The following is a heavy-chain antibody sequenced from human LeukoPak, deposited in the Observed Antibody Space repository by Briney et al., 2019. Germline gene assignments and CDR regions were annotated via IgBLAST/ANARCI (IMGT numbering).Heavy chain of an antibody. V-gene: IGHV1-69*13. CDR1: GGTFSSYA. CDR3: ARDPGECSSTSCSPGGL. Sequence: GASVKVSCKASGGTFSSYAISWVRQAPGQGLEWMGGIIPIFGTANYAQKFQGRVTITADESTSTAYMELSSLRSEDTAVYYCARDPGECSSTSCSPGGLWGQGTLVTVSS. D-gene: IGHD2-2*01. CDR2: IIPIFGTA. J-gene: IGHJ4*02.